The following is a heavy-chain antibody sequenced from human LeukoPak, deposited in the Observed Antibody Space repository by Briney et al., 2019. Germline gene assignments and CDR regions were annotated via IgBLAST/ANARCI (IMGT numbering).Heavy chain of an antibody. D-gene: IGHD2-15*01. CDR3: ARDRASAGGFDY. CDR1: GGSISPYY. CDR2: IYYSGTT. Sequence: SETLSLTCSVSGGSISPYYWSWIRQPPGKGLEWIGYIYYSGTTNYNPSLQSRVTISVATTKNQFSLKLSSVTAADTALYYCARDRASAGGFDYWGQGTLVTVSS. J-gene: IGHJ4*02. V-gene: IGHV4-59*01.